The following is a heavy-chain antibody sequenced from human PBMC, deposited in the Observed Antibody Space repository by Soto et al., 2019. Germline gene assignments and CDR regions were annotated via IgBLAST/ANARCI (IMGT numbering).Heavy chain of an antibody. CDR3: AQERTYYDFWSGYYTGFYFDY. Sequence: SGPTLVNPTHTLTLTCTFSGFSLSTSGVGVGWIRQPPGKALEWLALIYWNDDKRYSPSLKSRLTITKDTSKNQVVLTMTNMDPVDTATYYCAQERTYYDFWSGYYTGFYFDYWGQGTLVTVSS. CDR2: IYWNDDK. J-gene: IGHJ4*02. V-gene: IGHV2-5*01. CDR1: GFSLSTSGVG. D-gene: IGHD3-3*01.